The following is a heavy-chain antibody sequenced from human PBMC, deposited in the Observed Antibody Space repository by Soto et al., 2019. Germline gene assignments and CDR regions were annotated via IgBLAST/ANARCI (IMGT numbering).Heavy chain of an antibody. CDR3: ARDGDYDSSGYYSYYFDY. CDR1: GFTFSSYG. V-gene: IGHV3-33*01. Sequence: GGSLRLSCAASGFTFSSYGMHWVRQAPGKGLEWVAVIWYDGSNKYYADSVKGRFTISRDNSKNTLYLQMNSLRAEDTAVYYCARDGDYDSSGYYSYYFDYWGQGTLVTVS. J-gene: IGHJ4*02. CDR2: IWYDGSNK. D-gene: IGHD3-22*01.